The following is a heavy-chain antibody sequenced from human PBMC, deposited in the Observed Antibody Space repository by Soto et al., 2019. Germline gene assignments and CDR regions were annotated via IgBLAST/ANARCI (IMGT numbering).Heavy chain of an antibody. J-gene: IGHJ4*02. V-gene: IGHV3-15*07. CDR2: IKSKTDGGTT. Sequence: EVQLVESGGGLVKPGGSLRLSCAASGFTFSNAWMNWVRQAPGKGLEWVGRIKSKTDGGTTDYAAPVKGRFTISRDDSKNTLYLQMNSLKTEDTAVYYCTTESGYDILTGYYSVDYWGQGTLVTVSS. D-gene: IGHD3-9*01. CDR3: TTESGYDILTGYYSVDY. CDR1: GFTFSNAW.